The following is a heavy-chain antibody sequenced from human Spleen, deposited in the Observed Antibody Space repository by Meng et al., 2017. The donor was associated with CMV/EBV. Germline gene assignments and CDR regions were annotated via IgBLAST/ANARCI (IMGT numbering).Heavy chain of an antibody. Sequence: GESLKISCSASGLAFKNVWMSWVRQAPGKGLEWVSVIYSGGSTYYADSVKGRFTISRDNSKNTLYLQMNSLRAEDTAVYYCARDGEYCSGGSCYSAGMDVWGQGTTVTVSS. D-gene: IGHD2-15*01. J-gene: IGHJ6*02. CDR3: ARDGEYCSGGSCYSAGMDV. CDR2: IYSGGST. V-gene: IGHV3-53*01. CDR1: GLAFKNVW.